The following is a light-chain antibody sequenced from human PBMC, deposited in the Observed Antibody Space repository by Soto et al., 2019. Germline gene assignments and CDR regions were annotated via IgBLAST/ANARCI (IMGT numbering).Light chain of an antibody. J-gene: IGKJ4*01. CDR1: QSLSSN. CDR3: QQFNNYPH. V-gene: IGKV1-39*01. Sequence: DIQMTRSPSSLPAYVGDRVTITSRASQSLSSNLNWSQQKPGNAPKILIYAASSLQSGVPSRFSGRGAGTDFTLTSSSMQPEDSATYYCQQFNNYPHVGGGTKVEI. CDR2: AAS.